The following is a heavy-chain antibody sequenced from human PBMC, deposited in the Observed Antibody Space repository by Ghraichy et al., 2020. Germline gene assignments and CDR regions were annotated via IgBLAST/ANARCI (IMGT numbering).Heavy chain of an antibody. CDR2: IFYNGST. CDR3: ARSYGDPYYFDF. Sequence: SETLSLTCGVSGGSIGSGPYYWSWIRQPPGKGLQWIGYIFYNGSTYYNPSLMSRGSISVDTSKNQFSLKLTSVTVADTAVYFCARSYGDPYYFDFWGQGTLVTVSS. D-gene: IGHD4-17*01. J-gene: IGHJ4*02. CDR1: GGSIGSGPYY. V-gene: IGHV4-30-4*08.